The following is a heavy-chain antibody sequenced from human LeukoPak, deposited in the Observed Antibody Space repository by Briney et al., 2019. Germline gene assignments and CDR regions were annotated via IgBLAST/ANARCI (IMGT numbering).Heavy chain of an antibody. CDR2: INPNTGHP. CDR1: EYSFTGYH. D-gene: IGHD5-24*01. CDR3: AKDRDGAVVIVT. V-gene: IGHV1-2*02. J-gene: IGHJ5*02. Sequence: ASVKVSCKVVEYSFTGYHLHWMRQAPGHGLEWMGRINPNTGHPVYAYKFQGRVAMTRDTSTSTAYMELSGLTSDDTAIYFCAKDRDGAVVIVTWGQGSLVTVSS.